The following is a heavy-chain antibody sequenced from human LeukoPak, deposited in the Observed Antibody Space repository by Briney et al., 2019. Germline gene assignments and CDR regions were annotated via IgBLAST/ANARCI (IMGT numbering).Heavy chain of an antibody. J-gene: IGHJ6*03. D-gene: IGHD3-22*01. V-gene: IGHV4-61*01. CDR3: ARGGSITNDDSNAYYYYYYYYMDV. Sequence: SETLSLTCTVSGGSIISGNYYWGWIRQPPGKGLEWIGYIYYSGSTNYNPSLKSRVTISVDTSKNQFSLKLSSVTAADTAVYYCARGGSITNDDSNAYYYYYYYYMDVWGKGTTVTISS. CDR1: GGSIISGNYY. CDR2: IYYSGST.